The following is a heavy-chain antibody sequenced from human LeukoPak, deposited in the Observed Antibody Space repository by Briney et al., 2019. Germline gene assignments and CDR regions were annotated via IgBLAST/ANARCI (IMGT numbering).Heavy chain of an antibody. CDR2: IYTSGST. D-gene: IGHD4-17*01. J-gene: IGHJ3*02. Sequence: SETLSLTCTVSGGSISSYYWSWIRQPPGKGLEWIGYIYTSGSTNYNPSLKSRVTISVDTSKNQFSLKLSPVTAADTAVYYCATNARTDDAFDIWGQGTMVTVSS. CDR3: ATNARTDDAFDI. V-gene: IGHV4-4*09. CDR1: GGSISSYY.